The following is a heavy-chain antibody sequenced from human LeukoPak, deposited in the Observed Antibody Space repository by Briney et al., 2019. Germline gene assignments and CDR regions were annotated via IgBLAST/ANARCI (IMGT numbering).Heavy chain of an antibody. V-gene: IGHV1-18*01. D-gene: IGHD3-10*01. J-gene: IGHJ4*02. CDR3: ARDHRSDYYGSAPDSRDDY. Sequence: ASVKVSCKASGYTFTSYGISWVRQAPGQGLEWMGWISAYNGNTNYAQKLQGRVTMTTDTSTSTAYMELRSLRSDDTAVYYCARDHRSDYYGSAPDSRDDYWGQGTLVTVSS. CDR2: ISAYNGNT. CDR1: GYTFTSYG.